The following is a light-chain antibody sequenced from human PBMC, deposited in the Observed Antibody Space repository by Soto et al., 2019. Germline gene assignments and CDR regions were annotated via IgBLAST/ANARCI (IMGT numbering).Light chain of an antibody. V-gene: IGKV1-39*01. J-gene: IGKJ2*01. Sequence: DIQMTQSPSSLSASVGDRVTITCRASQSISSYLNWCQQKPGKAPKVLIYGASSLQSGVPSRFSGSGSGTDFTLTISSLQPEDFATYYCQQSYSTPYTVGQGTKLDIK. CDR3: QQSYSTPYT. CDR1: QSISSY. CDR2: GAS.